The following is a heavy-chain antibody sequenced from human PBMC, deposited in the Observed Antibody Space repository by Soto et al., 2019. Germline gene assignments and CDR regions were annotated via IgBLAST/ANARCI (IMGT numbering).Heavy chain of an antibody. J-gene: IGHJ4*02. CDR3: VIDDAARGFGELEY. CDR1: GFAFSPAW. CDR2: IKSKTSGETR. V-gene: IGHV3-15*01. Sequence: SLRPSCAASGFAFSPAWMTWVRQAPGKGLEWVALIKSKTSGETRAYAAPVKGRFTISRDDSENTVFLQMDRLKTEDTAVYYSVIDDAARGFGELEYWGRGSLGSVSS. D-gene: IGHD3-10*01.